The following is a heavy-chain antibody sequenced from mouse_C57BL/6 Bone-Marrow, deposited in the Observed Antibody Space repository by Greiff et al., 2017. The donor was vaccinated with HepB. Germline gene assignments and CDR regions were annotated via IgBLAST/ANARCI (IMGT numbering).Heavy chain of an antibody. CDR3: ARYPLMITTGYYYAMDY. J-gene: IGHJ4*01. CDR1: GYTFTSYW. CDR2: IDPNSGGT. D-gene: IGHD2-4*01. V-gene: IGHV1-72*01. Sequence: QVQLQQPGAELVKPGASVKLSCKASGYTFTSYWMPWVKPRPGRGLEWIGRIDPNSGGTKYNEKFKSKATLTVDKPSSTAYMQLSSLTSEDSAVYYCARYPLMITTGYYYAMDYWGQGTSVTVSS.